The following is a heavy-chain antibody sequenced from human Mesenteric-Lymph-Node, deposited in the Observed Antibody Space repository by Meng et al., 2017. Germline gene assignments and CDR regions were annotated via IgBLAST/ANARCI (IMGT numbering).Heavy chain of an antibody. Sequence: SETLSLTCTVSGGSISSGSYYWSWIRQPAGKGLEWIGRIYTSGSTNYNPSLKSRVTISVDTSKNQFSLKLSSVTAADTAVYYCARESIAVAGIFPFSWGQGTLVTVSS. CDR3: ARESIAVAGIFPFS. J-gene: IGHJ4*02. D-gene: IGHD6-19*01. CDR2: IYTSGST. V-gene: IGHV4-61*02. CDR1: GGSISSGSYY.